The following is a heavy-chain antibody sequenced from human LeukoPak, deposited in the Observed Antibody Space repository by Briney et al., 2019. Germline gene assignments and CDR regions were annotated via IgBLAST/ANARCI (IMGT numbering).Heavy chain of an antibody. D-gene: IGHD2-21*01. V-gene: IGHV3-48*01. J-gene: IGHJ4*02. Sequence: GGSLRLSCAASGFTFSRDSMNWVRQAPGKGLEWVSYINGGGSPIYYADSVRGRFTISRDNAKNSLYLQMNSLRAEDTAVYYCVRDNPRCCGVIPANIDDYWGQGTLVTVSS. CDR1: GFTFSRDS. CDR2: INGGGSPI. CDR3: VRDNPRCCGVIPANIDDY.